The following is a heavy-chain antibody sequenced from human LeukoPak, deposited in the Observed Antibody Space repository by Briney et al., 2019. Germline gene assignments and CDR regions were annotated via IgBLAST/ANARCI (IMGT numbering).Heavy chain of an antibody. CDR2: IIPIFGTA. V-gene: IGHV1-69*13. D-gene: IGHD5-18*01. Sequence: GASVKVSCKASGGTFSSYAISWVRQAPGQGLEWMGGIIPIFGTANYAQKFQGRVTITADESTSTAYMELSSLRSEDTPVYYCARDGSGYIYESFLDYWGQGTLVTVSS. J-gene: IGHJ4*02. CDR1: GGTFSSYA. CDR3: ARDGSGYIYESFLDY.